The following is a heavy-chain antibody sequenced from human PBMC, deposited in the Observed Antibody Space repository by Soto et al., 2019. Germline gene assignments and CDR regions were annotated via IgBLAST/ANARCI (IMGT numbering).Heavy chain of an antibody. CDR2: IIPSFGTA. CDR3: ARDGGRHSGGIDY. J-gene: IGHJ4*02. D-gene: IGHD1-26*01. V-gene: IGHV1-69*01. Sequence: QVQLVQSGAEVKKPGSSVKVSCKASGGTFSSYSINWVRQAPGQGLEWMGEIIPSFGTATYAQKVQGRVTITADESTSTAYMELSSLRSEDTAVYYCARDGGRHSGGIDYWGQGTLVTVSS. CDR1: GGTFSSYS.